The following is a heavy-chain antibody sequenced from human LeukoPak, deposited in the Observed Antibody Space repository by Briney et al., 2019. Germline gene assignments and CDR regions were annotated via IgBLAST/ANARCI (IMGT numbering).Heavy chain of an antibody. D-gene: IGHD3-9*01. CDR1: GFTFSNAW. V-gene: IGHV3-15*01. CDR3: TTDPVPTHLRYFDWPRGAFDI. CDR2: IKSKTDGGTT. Sequence: GGSLRLSCAASGFTFSNAWMSWVRQAPGKGLEWGGRIKSKTDGGTTDYAAPVKGRFTISRDDSKNTLYLQMNSLKTEDTAVYYCTTDPVPTHLRYFDWPRGAFDIWGQGTMVTVSS. J-gene: IGHJ3*02.